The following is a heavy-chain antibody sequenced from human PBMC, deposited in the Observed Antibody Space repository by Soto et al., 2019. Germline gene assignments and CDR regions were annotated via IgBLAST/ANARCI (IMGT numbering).Heavy chain of an antibody. D-gene: IGHD3-10*01. V-gene: IGHV3-33*01. CDR1: GFSFSSYG. Sequence: QVQLVESGGGVVQSGRSLRLSCAASGFSFSSYGMHWVRQAPGKGLEWVAVIWYDGSNKYYADSVKGRFTISRDNSKKTLYLQMNSLRAEDTAVYYCGSDGYGDRHAFEIWGQGTMVTVSS. J-gene: IGHJ3*02. CDR3: GSDGYGDRHAFEI. CDR2: IWYDGSNK.